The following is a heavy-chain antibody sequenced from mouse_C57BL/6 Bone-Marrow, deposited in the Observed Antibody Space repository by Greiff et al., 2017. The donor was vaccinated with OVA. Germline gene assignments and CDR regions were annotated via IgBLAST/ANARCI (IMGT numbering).Heavy chain of an antibody. CDR2: ISSGGDYI. D-gene: IGHD2-1*01. V-gene: IGHV5-9-1*02. CDR1: GFTFSSYA. CDR3: TRLLDARDY. Sequence: EVKLVESGEGLVKPGGSLKLSCAASGFTFSSYAMSWVRQTPEKRLEWVAYISSGGDYIYYADTVKGRFTISRDNARNTLYLQLSSLQAEDTAMYYCTRLLDARDYWGQGTSVTVST. J-gene: IGHJ4*01.